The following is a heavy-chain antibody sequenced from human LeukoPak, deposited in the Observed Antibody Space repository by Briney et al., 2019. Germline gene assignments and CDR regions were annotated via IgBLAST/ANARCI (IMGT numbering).Heavy chain of an antibody. V-gene: IGHV4-59*11. CDR2: IYYSGST. CDR3: ARELRITILGVVIHNWFDP. J-gene: IGHJ5*02. CDR1: GGSISSHY. Sequence: SETLSLTCTVSGGSISSHYWSWIRQPPGKGLEWIGYIYYSGSTNYNPSLKSRVTISVDTSKNQFSLKLSSVTAADTAVYYCARELRITILGVVIHNWFDPWGQGTLVTVSP. D-gene: IGHD3-3*01.